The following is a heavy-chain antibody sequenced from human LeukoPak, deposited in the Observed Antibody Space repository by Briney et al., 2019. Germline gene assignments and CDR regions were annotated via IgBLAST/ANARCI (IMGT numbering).Heavy chain of an antibody. J-gene: IGHJ4*02. Sequence: GESLKISCKGSGYSFTSYWIGWVRQMPGKGLEWMGIIYPGDSDTRYSPSLQGQVTISADKSISTAYLQWSSLKASDTAMYYCASSIRYYDFWSGYYTSYYFDYWGQGTLVTVSS. CDR1: GYSFTSYW. CDR3: ASSIRYYDFWSGYYTSYYFDY. V-gene: IGHV5-51*01. D-gene: IGHD3-3*01. CDR2: IYPGDSDT.